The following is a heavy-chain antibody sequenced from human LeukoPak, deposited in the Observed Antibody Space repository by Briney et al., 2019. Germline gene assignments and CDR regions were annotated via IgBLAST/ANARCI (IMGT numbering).Heavy chain of an antibody. V-gene: IGHV3-20*04. CDR1: GFTFDDYG. D-gene: IGHD6-6*01. CDR3: ARVLYSSSSGWFDP. J-gene: IGHJ5*02. Sequence: GGSLRLSCAASGFTFDDYGMSWVRQAPGKGLEWVSGINWNGGSTGYADSVKGRFTISRDNAKNSLYLQMNSLRAEDTALYYCARVLYSSSSGWFDPWGLGTLVTVSS. CDR2: INWNGGST.